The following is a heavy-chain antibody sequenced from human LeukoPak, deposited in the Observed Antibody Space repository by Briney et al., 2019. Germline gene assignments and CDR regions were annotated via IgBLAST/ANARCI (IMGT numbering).Heavy chain of an antibody. CDR1: GGSISSYY. CDR2: IYYSGST. D-gene: IGHD1-26*01. Sequence: SETLSLTCTVSGGSISSYYWSWIRQPPGKGLEWIGYIYYSGSTNYNPSLKSRVTISVDTSKNQFSLKLSSVTAADTAEYYCARRGAHSAFDYWGQGTLVTASS. J-gene: IGHJ4*02. V-gene: IGHV4-59*01. CDR3: ARRGAHSAFDY.